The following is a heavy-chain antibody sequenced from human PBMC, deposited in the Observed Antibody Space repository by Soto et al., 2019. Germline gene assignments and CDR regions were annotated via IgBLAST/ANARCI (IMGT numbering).Heavy chain of an antibody. Sequence: PGGSLRLSCGVSGFTFNDFEMNWVRQAPGKGLEWLAYIDGSGTTKKYADSVRGRFTISRDNPNNSLFLQMSSLSAADTAIYYCARGFGRFNYWGQGKLV. CDR1: GFTFNDFE. D-gene: IGHD3-10*01. CDR2: IDGSGTTK. CDR3: ARGFGRFNY. J-gene: IGHJ4*02. V-gene: IGHV3-48*03.